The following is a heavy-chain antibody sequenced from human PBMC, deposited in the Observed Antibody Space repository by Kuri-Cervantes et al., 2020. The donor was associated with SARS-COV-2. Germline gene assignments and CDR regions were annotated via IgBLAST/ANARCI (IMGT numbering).Heavy chain of an antibody. CDR2: IYDSGST. CDR3: AMEKGPSGGAIAY. Sequence: GESLKISCAASGLSVFNKYMSWVRQAPGKGLEWVSIIYDSGSTYYRDSVKGLFTISRDSSKNTLSLQMNSLRVEDTAVYYCAMEKGPSGGAIAYWGQGTLVTVSS. J-gene: IGHJ4*02. D-gene: IGHD6-19*01. CDR1: GLSVFNKY. V-gene: IGHV3-53*01.